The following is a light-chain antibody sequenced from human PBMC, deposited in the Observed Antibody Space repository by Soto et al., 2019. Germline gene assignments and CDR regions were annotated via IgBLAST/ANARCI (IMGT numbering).Light chain of an antibody. CDR1: STDFVSYNR. CDR3: CSYAGSYCYV. V-gene: IGLV2-18*02. J-gene: IGLJ1*01. CDR2: EAS. Sequence: QSALTQPPSVSGSPGQSVTISCTGTSTDFVSYNRVSWYQQPPGTAPKLIIYEASNRPSGVPDRFSGSKSGNTASLTISGLQAADEADYYCCSYAGSYCYVFGTGTKLTVL.